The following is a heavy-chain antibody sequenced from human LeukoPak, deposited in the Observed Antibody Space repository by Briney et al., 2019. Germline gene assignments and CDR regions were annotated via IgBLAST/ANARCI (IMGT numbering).Heavy chain of an antibody. Sequence: SGTLSLTCAVSGGSISSSNWWSWVRQPPGKGLEWIGEIYHSGSTNYNPSLKSRVTISVDKSKNQFSLKLSSVTAADTAVYYCARLVGYCSSTSCYALYGMDVWGQGTTVTVSS. CDR3: ARLVGYCSSTSCYALYGMDV. J-gene: IGHJ6*02. D-gene: IGHD2-2*01. CDR1: GGSISSSNW. CDR2: IYHSGST. V-gene: IGHV4-4*02.